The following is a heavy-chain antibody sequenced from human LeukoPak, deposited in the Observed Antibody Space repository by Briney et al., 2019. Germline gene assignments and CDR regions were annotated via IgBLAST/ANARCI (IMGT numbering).Heavy chain of an antibody. CDR1: GFTFSSYS. CDR3: ARLSAYYYGSYFYYYMDV. CDR2: ISSSSSYI. D-gene: IGHD3-10*01. J-gene: IGHJ6*03. V-gene: IGHV3-21*01. Sequence: NSGGSLRLSCAASGFTFSSYSMNWVRQAPGKGLEWVSSISSSSSYIYYADSVKGRFTISRDNAKKSVYLHMSSLRAEDTALYYCARLSAYYYGSYFYYYMDVWGKGTTVTVSS.